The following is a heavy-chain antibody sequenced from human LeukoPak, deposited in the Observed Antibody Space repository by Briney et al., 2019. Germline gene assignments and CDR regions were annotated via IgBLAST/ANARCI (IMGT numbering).Heavy chain of an antibody. J-gene: IGHJ4*02. Sequence: GGSLRLSFAAPGFTFTTYAMSWVRQAPGKGLEGVSSISSSSGHIYYADSLKGRFTISRDNAKNSLYLQRNSLRADDTAVFDCARDRGGEFDYWGQGTLVTVSS. D-gene: IGHD3-16*01. CDR3: ARDRGGEFDY. CDR2: ISSSSGHI. CDR1: GFTFTTYA. V-gene: IGHV3-21*01.